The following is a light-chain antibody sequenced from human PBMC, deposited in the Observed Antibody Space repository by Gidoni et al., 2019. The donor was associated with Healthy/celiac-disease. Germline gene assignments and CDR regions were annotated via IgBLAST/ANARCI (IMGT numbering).Light chain of an antibody. CDR1: HGISSY. J-gene: IGKJ3*01. Sequence: DIQLTQSPSSLSASVGDRVTIPCRVSHGISSYLKWYRQNPGKVPNILIDSSSNLQSVAQSRFRSSGAGKDFTLMIRSLQAEDVATYYEQRNYYALFTFXAXTKVDIK. V-gene: IGKV1-27*01. CDR3: QRNYYALFT. CDR2: SSS.